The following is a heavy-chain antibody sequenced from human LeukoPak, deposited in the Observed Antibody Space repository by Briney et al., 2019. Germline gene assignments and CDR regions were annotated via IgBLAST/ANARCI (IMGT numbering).Heavy chain of an antibody. D-gene: IGHD1-26*01. CDR3: TSQLVGFGHFDS. Sequence: SETLSLTCTVSGGSISSGSYYWSCIRQPAGKGLEWIGFFYYSGNNEYEPSLKSRVTISGDTSNNQIFLKMTSVTAADTAVYYCTSQLVGFGHFDSLGQGTLVTVSA. V-gene: IGHV4-61*01. J-gene: IGHJ4*02. CDR1: GGSISSGSYY. CDR2: FYYSGNN.